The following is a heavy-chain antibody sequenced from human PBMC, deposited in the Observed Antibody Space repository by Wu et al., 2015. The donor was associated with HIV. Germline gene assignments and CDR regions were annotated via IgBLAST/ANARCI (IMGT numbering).Heavy chain of an antibody. J-gene: IGHJ6*02. CDR3: ARDALYSSGWYDESQYGMDV. V-gene: IGHV1-2*02. CDR1: GYTFTGYY. CDR2: INPNSGGT. D-gene: IGHD6-19*01. Sequence: QVQLVQSGAEVKKPGASVKVSCKASGYTFTGYYMHWVRQAPGQGLEWMGWINPNSGGTNYAQKFQGRVTMTRDTSISTAYMELSRLRSDDTAVYYCARDALYSSGWYDESQYGMDVWGQGTTVTVSS.